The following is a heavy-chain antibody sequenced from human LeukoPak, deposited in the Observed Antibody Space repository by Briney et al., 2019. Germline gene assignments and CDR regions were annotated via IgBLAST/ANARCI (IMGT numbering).Heavy chain of an antibody. CDR2: INHSGST. CDR1: GVSFSGYY. V-gene: IGHV4-34*01. CDR3: ARAPAYGGKDY. Sequence: SETLSLTCAVYGVSFSGYYWSWIRQPPGKGLEWIGEINHSGSTNYNPSLKSRVTISVDTSKNQFSLKLSSVTAADTAVYYCARAPAYGGKDYWGQGTLVTVSS. J-gene: IGHJ4*02. D-gene: IGHD4-23*01.